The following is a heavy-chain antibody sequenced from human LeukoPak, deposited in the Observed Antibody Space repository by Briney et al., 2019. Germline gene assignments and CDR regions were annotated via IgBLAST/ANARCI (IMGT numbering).Heavy chain of an antibody. D-gene: IGHD3-10*01. CDR2: ISAYNGNT. Sequence: ASVKVSCKASGYTFTSYGISWVRQAPGQGLEWMGWISAYNGNTNYAQKLQGRVTMTTDTSTSTAYMELRSLRSDDTAVYYCARVYYYGSGSSGAFDIWGQGTMVTVSS. CDR3: ARVYYYGSGSSGAFDI. V-gene: IGHV1-18*01. CDR1: GYTFTSYG. J-gene: IGHJ3*02.